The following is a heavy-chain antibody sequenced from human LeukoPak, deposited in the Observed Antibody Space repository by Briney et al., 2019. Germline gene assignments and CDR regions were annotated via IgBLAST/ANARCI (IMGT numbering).Heavy chain of an antibody. CDR2: ISGSGGST. D-gene: IGHD2-2*01. V-gene: IGHV3-23*01. J-gene: IGHJ4*02. CDR1: GFTFSSYA. Sequence: GGSLRLSCAASGFTFSSYAMSWVRQAPGKGLEWVSAISGSGGSTYYADSVKGRFTISRDNSKNTLYLQMSSLRAEDTAVYYCAKDRKSYAYVKGFDYWGQGTLVTVSS. CDR3: AKDRKSYAYVKGFDY.